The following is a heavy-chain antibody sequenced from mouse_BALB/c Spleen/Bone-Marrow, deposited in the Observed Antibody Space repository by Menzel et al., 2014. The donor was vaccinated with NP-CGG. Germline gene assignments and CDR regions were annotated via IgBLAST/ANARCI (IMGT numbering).Heavy chain of an antibody. V-gene: IGHV1S41*01. CDR3: ARARSTVITTWYFDV. J-gene: IGHJ1*01. CDR1: GYTYTSYW. D-gene: IGHD2-4*01. CDR2: FAPGSGNT. Sequence: DLVKPGASVKLSCKASGYTYTSYWINWIRQRPGQGLEWIGRFAPGSGNTYYSEMFKGKATLTVDTSSSTAYIQLSSLSSEDSAVYFCARARSTVITTWYFDVWGAGTPVTVSS.